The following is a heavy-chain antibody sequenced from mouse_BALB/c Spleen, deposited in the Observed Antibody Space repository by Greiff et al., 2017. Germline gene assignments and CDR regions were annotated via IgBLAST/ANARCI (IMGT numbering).Heavy chain of an antibody. V-gene: IGHV1-80*01. Sequence: VQLQQSGAELVRPGSSVKISCKASGYAFSSYWMNWVKQRPGQGLEWIGQIYPGDGDTNYNGKFKGKATLTADKSSSTAYMQLSSLTSEDSAVYFCARGPDDYDYAMDYWGQGTSVTVSS. CDR2: IYPGDGDT. CDR1: GYAFSSYW. D-gene: IGHD2-4*01. J-gene: IGHJ4*01. CDR3: ARGPDDYDYAMDY.